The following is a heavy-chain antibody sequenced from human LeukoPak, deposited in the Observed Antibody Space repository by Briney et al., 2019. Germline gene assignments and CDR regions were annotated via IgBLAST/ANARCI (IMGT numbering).Heavy chain of an antibody. Sequence: GGSLRLSCAASGFTFSSYGMHWVRQAPGKGLEWVAVIWYDGNIKYYADSVKGRFTISRDNSKNTLYLQRNSLRAEDTAVYYCASALDYYDTRDIDYWGQGTLVTVSS. J-gene: IGHJ4*02. D-gene: IGHD3-22*01. CDR3: ASALDYYDTRDIDY. CDR2: IWYDGNIK. CDR1: GFTFSSYG. V-gene: IGHV3-33*01.